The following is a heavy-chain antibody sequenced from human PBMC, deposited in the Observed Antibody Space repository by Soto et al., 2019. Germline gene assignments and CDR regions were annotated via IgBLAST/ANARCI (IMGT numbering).Heavy chain of an antibody. V-gene: IGHV1-8*01. CDR1: GYTSTSYD. J-gene: IGHJ3*02. Sequence: ASVKVSCKASGYTSTSYDINWVRQATGQGLEWMGWMNPNSGNTGYAQKFQGRVTMTRNTSISTAYMELSSLRSEDTAVYYCARGNYDILTGYLDAFDIWGQGTMVTVSS. D-gene: IGHD3-9*01. CDR2: MNPNSGNT. CDR3: ARGNYDILTGYLDAFDI.